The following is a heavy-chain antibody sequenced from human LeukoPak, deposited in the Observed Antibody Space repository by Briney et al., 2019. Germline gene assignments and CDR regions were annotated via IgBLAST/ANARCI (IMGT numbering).Heavy chain of an antibody. V-gene: IGHV3-9*01. CDR3: AKDMNPGGTSFDY. Sequence: PGGSLKLSCAASGFTFGDYAMSWVRQVPGKGLEWISIISWNSGRRTYADSVKGRFTISRDNAKNSLYLQMNSLTPEDTALYYCAKDMNPGGTSFDYWGQGTLVTVSS. J-gene: IGHJ4*02. CDR1: GFTFGDYA. D-gene: IGHD4-23*01. CDR2: ISWNSGRR.